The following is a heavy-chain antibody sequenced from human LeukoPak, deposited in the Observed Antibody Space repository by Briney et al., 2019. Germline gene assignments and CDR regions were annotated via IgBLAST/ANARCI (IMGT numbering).Heavy chain of an antibody. CDR3: ARPRGSIKIFTERVVSDAFDI. Sequence: SETLSLTCTVSGGSISSYYWSWIRQPPGKGLEWIGYIYYSGSTNYNPSLKSRVTISVDTSKNQFSLKLSSVTAADTAVYYCARPRGSIKIFTERVVSDAFDIWGQGTMVTVSS. CDR1: GGSISSYY. CDR2: IYYSGST. J-gene: IGHJ3*02. V-gene: IGHV4-59*08. D-gene: IGHD3-9*01.